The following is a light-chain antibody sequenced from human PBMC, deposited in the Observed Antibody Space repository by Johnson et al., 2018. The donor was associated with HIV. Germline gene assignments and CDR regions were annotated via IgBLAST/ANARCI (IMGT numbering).Light chain of an antibody. V-gene: IGLV1-51*01. Sequence: VLTQPPSVSAAPGQQVTISCSGSSSNIGNNYVSWYQQLPGTAPKLLIYDNDKRPSGIPDRFSASKSGSSATLGITGLPTGDEADYYCATWDSSLSAYVFGPGTKVTIL. CDR2: DND. CDR3: ATWDSSLSAYV. CDR1: SSNIGNNY. J-gene: IGLJ1*01.